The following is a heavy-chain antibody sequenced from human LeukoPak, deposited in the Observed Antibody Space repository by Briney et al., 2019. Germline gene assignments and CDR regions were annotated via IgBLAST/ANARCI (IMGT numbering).Heavy chain of an antibody. Sequence: GGSLRLSCAASGFTFSSYLMHWVRQAPGKGLVWVSRIIGDGSNTLYADSVQGRFTISRDNAKNTLYLQMNSLRAEDTAVYYCATDRGGWTAWGQGTLVTVSS. CDR1: GFTFSSYL. CDR3: ATDRGGWTA. CDR2: IIGDGSNT. J-gene: IGHJ5*02. D-gene: IGHD3-10*01. V-gene: IGHV3-74*01.